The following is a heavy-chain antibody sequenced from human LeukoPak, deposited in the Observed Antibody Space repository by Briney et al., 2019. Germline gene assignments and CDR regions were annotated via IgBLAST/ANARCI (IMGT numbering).Heavy chain of an antibody. Sequence: ASVKVSCKASGYTFTGYYMHWVRQAPGQGLEWMGWINPNSGGTNYAQKFQGRVTMTRDTSISTAYMELSRLRSDDTAVYYCAREGIAVAGTTLDYYYYGMDVWGQGTTVTVSS. CDR3: AREGIAVAGTTLDYYYYGMDV. V-gene: IGHV1-2*02. J-gene: IGHJ6*02. CDR1: GYTFTGYY. D-gene: IGHD6-19*01. CDR2: INPNSGGT.